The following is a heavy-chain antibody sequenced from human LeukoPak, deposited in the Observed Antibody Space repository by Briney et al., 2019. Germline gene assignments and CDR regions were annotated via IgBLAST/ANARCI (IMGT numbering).Heavy chain of an antibody. CDR2: INSDGSST. CDR1: GFTFSSYW. Sequence: GGSLRLSCAASGFTFSSYWMHWVRHAPGKGLVWVSRINSDGSSTSYADSVKGRFTISRDNAENTLYLQMNSLRAEDTAVYYCARTDNVLRFLEWPNPYYYYGMDVWGQGTTVTVSS. CDR3: ARTDNVLRFLEWPNPYYYYGMDV. J-gene: IGHJ6*02. V-gene: IGHV3-74*01. D-gene: IGHD3-3*01.